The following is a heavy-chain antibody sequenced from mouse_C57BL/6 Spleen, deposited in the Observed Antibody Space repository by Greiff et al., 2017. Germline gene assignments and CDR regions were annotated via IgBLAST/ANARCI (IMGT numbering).Heavy chain of an antibody. CDR1: GFTFSDYG. J-gene: IGHJ2*01. D-gene: IGHD3-3*01. V-gene: IGHV5-17*01. CDR2: ISSGSSTI. CDR3: ARGDRGDYFDY. Sequence: EVKLVESGGGLVKPGGSLKLSCAASGFTFSDYGTHWVRQAPEKGLEWVAYISSGSSTIYYADTVKGRFTISRDNAKNTLFLQMTSLRSEDTAMYYCARGDRGDYFDYWGQGTTLTVSS.